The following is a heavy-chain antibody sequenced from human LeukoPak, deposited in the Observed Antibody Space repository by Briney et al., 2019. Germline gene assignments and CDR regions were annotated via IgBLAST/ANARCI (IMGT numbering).Heavy chain of an antibody. CDR3: ARDRGVSLAHYDF. CDR2: VQFSGRT. J-gene: IGHJ4*02. V-gene: IGHV4-39*07. Sequence: SETLSLTCSVSRGSISTTTFYWGWLRQPPGKGLEWIGNVQFSGRTTYNPTLKSRVAISMDTSKNQFSLSLRSVTAADTAIYYCARDRGVSLAHYDFWGQGALVAVSS. D-gene: IGHD1-26*01. CDR1: RGSISTTTFY.